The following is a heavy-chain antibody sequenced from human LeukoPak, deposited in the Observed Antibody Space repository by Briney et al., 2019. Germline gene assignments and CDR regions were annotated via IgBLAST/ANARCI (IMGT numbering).Heavy chain of an antibody. V-gene: IGHV3-23*01. CDR3: ARVLGRNYGSGSYIGMDV. J-gene: IGHJ6*02. CDR1: GFTSSSYA. D-gene: IGHD3-10*01. CDR2: VSGSGDRM. Sequence: GSLRLSCAASGFTSSSYALNWVRQAPGKGLEWVATVSGSGDRMYHADSVKGRFTISRDNSKNTIYLQMNSLRAEDTALYYCARVLGRNYGSGSYIGMDVWGQGTTVTVSS.